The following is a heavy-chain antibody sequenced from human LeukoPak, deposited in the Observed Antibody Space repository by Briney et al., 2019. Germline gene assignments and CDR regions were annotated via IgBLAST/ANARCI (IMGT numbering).Heavy chain of an antibody. CDR1: GYSFTSYD. Sequence: ASVKVSCKASGYSFTSYDINWVRQAPGQGLEWMGRIIPILGIANYAQKFQGRVTITADKSTSTAYMELSSLRSEDTAVYYCARRRFRSGMNWFDPWGQGTLVTVSS. CDR2: IIPILGIA. J-gene: IGHJ5*02. V-gene: IGHV1-69*04. CDR3: ARRRFRSGMNWFDP. D-gene: IGHD3-3*01.